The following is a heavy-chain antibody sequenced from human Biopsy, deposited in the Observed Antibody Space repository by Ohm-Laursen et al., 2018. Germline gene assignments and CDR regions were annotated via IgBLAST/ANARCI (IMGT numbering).Heavy chain of an antibody. CDR1: GFSFTGYY. CDR3: ALQSVAQMKNFDY. V-gene: IGHV1-2*02. D-gene: IGHD6-19*01. Sequence: ASVKVSCKASGFSFTGYYIHWVRQAPGQGLKWMGWISPKSGGTNYAQKFQGNITMTKNTSMSTAYMEMSRLRSDDTAVYYCALQSVAQMKNFDYWGQGTLVTVSS. J-gene: IGHJ4*02. CDR2: ISPKSGGT.